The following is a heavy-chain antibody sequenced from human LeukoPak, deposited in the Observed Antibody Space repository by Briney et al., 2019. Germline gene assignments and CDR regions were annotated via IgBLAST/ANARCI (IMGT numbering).Heavy chain of an antibody. CDR3: ARLKVGASAIDY. D-gene: IGHD1-26*01. CDR1: GGSISSSNW. Sequence: SETLSLTCAVSGGSISSSNWWTWVRQPPGKGLEWIGEIYHRGSTNYNPSLRSRVTISVDKSKNQFSLNLSSVTAADTAVYYCARLKVGASAIDYWGQGTLVTVSS. J-gene: IGHJ4*02. V-gene: IGHV4-4*02. CDR2: IYHRGST.